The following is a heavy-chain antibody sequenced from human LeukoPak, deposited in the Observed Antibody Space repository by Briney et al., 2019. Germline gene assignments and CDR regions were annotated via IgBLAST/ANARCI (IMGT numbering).Heavy chain of an antibody. V-gene: IGHV4-4*07. CDR2: FYSTGST. D-gene: IGHD1-26*01. CDR1: GGSISSYY. CDR3: ARDKYSGSLDY. J-gene: IGHJ4*02. Sequence: PSETLSLTCTVSGGSISSYYWTWIRQPAGKGLEWIGRFYSTGSTNYNPSLKSRVTMSVDTSKNQFSLKLSSVTAADTGVYYCARDKYSGSLDYWGQGTLVTVSS.